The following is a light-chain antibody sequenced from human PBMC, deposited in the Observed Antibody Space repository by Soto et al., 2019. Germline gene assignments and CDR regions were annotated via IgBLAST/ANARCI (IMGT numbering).Light chain of an antibody. CDR1: SSDVGGYNY. Sequence: QSALTQPPSASGSPGQSVTISCTGTSSDVGGYNYVSWYQQHPGKAPKLMIYEVSKRPSGVPDRFSGSKSGNTASLTVSGLQAEDEADYYCSSDAGSIVVFGAGTKLTVL. CDR2: EVS. CDR3: SSDAGSIVV. J-gene: IGLJ2*01. V-gene: IGLV2-8*01.